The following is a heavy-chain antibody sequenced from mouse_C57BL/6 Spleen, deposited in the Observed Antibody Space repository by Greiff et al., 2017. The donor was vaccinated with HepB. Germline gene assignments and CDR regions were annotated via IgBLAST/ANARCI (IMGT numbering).Heavy chain of an antibody. CDR1: GFNIKDDY. CDR3: TTDGTAWFAY. V-gene: IGHV14-4*01. Sequence: VQLQQSGAELVRPGASVKLSCTASGFNIKDDYMHWVKQRPEQGLEWIGWIDPENGDTEYASKFQGKATITADTSSNTAYLQLSSLTSEDTAVYYCTTDGTAWFAYWGRGTLVTVSA. CDR2: IDPENGDT. J-gene: IGHJ3*01. D-gene: IGHD4-1*01.